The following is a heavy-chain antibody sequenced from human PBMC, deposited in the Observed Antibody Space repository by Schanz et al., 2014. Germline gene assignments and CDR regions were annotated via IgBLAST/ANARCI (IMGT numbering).Heavy chain of an antibody. D-gene: IGHD4-17*01. CDR2: IKSDGSTT. CDR3: VRDTDYHFDY. CDR1: GFTFSSYA. J-gene: IGHJ4*02. Sequence: EVQLLESGGGLVQPGGSLRLSCAASGFTFSSYAMSWVRQAPGKGLEWVSRIKSDGSTTTYADSVKGRFTISRDNAKNALYLQMNSLRAEDTAVYYCVRDTDYHFDYWGQGTLVTVSS. V-gene: IGHV3-74*01.